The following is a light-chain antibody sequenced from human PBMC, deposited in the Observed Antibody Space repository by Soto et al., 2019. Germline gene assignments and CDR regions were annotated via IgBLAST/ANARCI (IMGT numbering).Light chain of an antibody. J-gene: IGKJ5*01. Sequence: EIVMTQSPATLSVSPGERATLSCRASQSVTSNSAWYQQKPGQAPRLLIYGASTRATGIPARFSGSGSGTEFTITISSLQSEDFAVYYCQQYNNWPPTFGQGTRLVIK. CDR2: GAS. V-gene: IGKV3-15*01. CDR1: QSVTSN. CDR3: QQYNNWPPT.